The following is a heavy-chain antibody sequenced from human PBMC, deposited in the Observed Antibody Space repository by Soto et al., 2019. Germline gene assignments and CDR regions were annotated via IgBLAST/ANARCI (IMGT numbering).Heavy chain of an antibody. Sequence: TVGSLRLSCSASGFTFSSYVMHWVRQAPGKGLEYVSAISSNGGSTYYADSVKGRFTISRDNSKNTLYLQMSSLRAEDTAVYYCVKGWDCSSTSCYAGFDPWGQGTLVTVSS. D-gene: IGHD2-2*01. V-gene: IGHV3-64D*08. CDR3: VKGWDCSSTSCYAGFDP. CDR2: ISSNGGST. CDR1: GFTFSSYV. J-gene: IGHJ5*02.